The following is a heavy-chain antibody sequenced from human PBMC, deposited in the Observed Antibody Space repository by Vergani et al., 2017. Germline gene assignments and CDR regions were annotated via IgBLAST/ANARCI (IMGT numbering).Heavy chain of an antibody. CDR3: AKHWDIAAAGHFDY. CDR1: GFPFSSYA. Sequence: EVQLVESGGGLVQPGRSLRLSCAASGFPFSSYAMSWVRQAPGKGLEWVSTISSSGGSTYYGDSVKGRFTISRDNSKNTLYLQINSLRAEDTAVYYRAKHWDIAAAGHFDYWGQGTLVTVSS. J-gene: IGHJ4*02. CDR2: ISSSGGST. V-gene: IGHV3-23*04. D-gene: IGHD6-13*01.